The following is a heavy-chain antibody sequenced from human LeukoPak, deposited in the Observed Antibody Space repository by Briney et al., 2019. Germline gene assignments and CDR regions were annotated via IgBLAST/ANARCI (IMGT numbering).Heavy chain of an antibody. CDR2: IKTKTAGGTI. Sequence: PGGSLRLSCAASGFTFSNAWMNWVRQAPGKGLEWVGRIKTKTAGGTIDYAAPVKGRFTISRGDSKNMLYLQMNSLKTEDTAVYFCTTDYYDSSGYVFWGQGTLVTVSS. CDR3: TTDYYDSSGYVF. CDR1: GFTFSNAW. D-gene: IGHD3-22*01. V-gene: IGHV3-15*07. J-gene: IGHJ4*02.